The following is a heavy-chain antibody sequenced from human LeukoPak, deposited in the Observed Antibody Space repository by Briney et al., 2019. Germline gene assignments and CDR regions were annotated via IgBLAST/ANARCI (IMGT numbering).Heavy chain of an antibody. CDR1: GFTFDDYA. J-gene: IGHJ3*01. CDR2: ISWNSGSI. CDR3: AKDFDSGTTWNHNAFDL. Sequence: GGSLRLSCAASGFTFDDYAMHWVRQAPGKGLEWVSGISWNSGSIGYADSLRGRFTVSRDNARNSLYLQLSSLGVEDTALYYCAKDFDSGTTWNHNAFDLWGLGALVTVSS. D-gene: IGHD1-14*01. V-gene: IGHV3-9*01.